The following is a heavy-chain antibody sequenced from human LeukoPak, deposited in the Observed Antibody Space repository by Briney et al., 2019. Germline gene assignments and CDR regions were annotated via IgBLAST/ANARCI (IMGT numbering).Heavy chain of an antibody. D-gene: IGHD6-13*01. CDR3: ARQILASWYYFDY. CDR1: GGSISSSSYY. CDR2: IYYSGST. Sequence: SETLSLTCTVSGGSISSSSYYWGWIRQPPGKGLEWIGSIYYSGSTYSNPSLKSRVTISVDTSKNQFSLKLSSVTAADTAVYYCARQILASWYYFDYWGQGTLVTVSS. J-gene: IGHJ4*02. V-gene: IGHV4-39*01.